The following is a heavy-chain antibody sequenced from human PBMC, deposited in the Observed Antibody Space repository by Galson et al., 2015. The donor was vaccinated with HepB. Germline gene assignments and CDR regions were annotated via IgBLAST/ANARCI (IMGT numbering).Heavy chain of an antibody. J-gene: IGHJ6*02. D-gene: IGHD4-23*01. V-gene: IGHV3-13*04. CDR2: IGTAGDT. CDR3: ARAAYGGNPMDV. Sequence: SLRLSCAASGFTFSSSDMHWVRQATGKGLEWVSAIGTAGDTYYPGSVKGRFTISRENAKNSLYLQVNSLRAGDTAVYYCARAAYGGNPMDVWGQGTTVTVSS. CDR1: GFTFSSSD.